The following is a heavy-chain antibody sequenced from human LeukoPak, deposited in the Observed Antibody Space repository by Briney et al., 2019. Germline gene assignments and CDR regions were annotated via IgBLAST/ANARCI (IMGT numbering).Heavy chain of an antibody. J-gene: IGHJ4*02. V-gene: IGHV7-4-1*02. CDR1: GYTFTSNA. Sequence: ASVKVSCKASGYTFTSNAMNWVRQAPGQGLEWMGWINTNTGNPTYAQGFTGRFVFSLDTSVSTAYLQISSLKAEDTAVYSCARGYSYGSPSEAYYFDYWGQGTLVIVSS. CDR3: ARGYSYGSPSEAYYFDY. D-gene: IGHD5-18*01. CDR2: INTNTGNP.